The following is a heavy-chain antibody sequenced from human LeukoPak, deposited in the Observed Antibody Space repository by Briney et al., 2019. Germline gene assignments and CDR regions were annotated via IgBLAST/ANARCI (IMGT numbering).Heavy chain of an antibody. V-gene: IGHV4-39*01. CDR3: ARRRGDRGYD. CDR1: GCSISSSYYC. Sequence: SETLSLTCTVSGCSISSSYYCWGWIRQPPGQGLEWIGSIFYSASTYYTPSLKSRVTISVDTSKNQFSLKLRSVTAVATAVYYCARRRGDRGYDWGQGTLVIVSS. J-gene: IGHJ4*02. CDR2: IFYSAST. D-gene: IGHD1-1*01.